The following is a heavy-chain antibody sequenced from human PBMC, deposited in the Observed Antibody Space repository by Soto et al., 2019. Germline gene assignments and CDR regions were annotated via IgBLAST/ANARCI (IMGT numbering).Heavy chain of an antibody. J-gene: IGHJ5*02. CDR2: LWYDVRNK. CDR1: GFTFSSYG. D-gene: IGHD6-13*01. V-gene: IGHV3-33*01. Sequence: QVQLVESGGGVVQPGRSLRLSCAASGFTFSSYGMHWVRQAPGKGLEWVAVLWYDVRNKYYADSVKGRFTISRDNSKNTLDLQMNSLRAEDTAVYYCARGYGWFDPWGQGTLVTVSS. CDR3: ARGYGWFDP.